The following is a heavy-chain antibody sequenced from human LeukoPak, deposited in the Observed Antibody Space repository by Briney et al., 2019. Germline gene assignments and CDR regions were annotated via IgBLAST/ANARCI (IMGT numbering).Heavy chain of an antibody. CDR2: ISYDGSNK. V-gene: IGHV3-30-3*01. CDR3: ASSPDCGDYNRYYYGMDV. D-gene: IGHD4-17*01. Sequence: GGSLRLSCAASGFTFSSYAMHWVRQAPGKGLEWVAVISYDGSNKYYADSVKGRFTISRDNSKNTLYLQMNSLRAEDTAVYYCASSPDCGDYNRYYYGMDVWGQGTTVTVSS. J-gene: IGHJ6*02. CDR1: GFTFSSYA.